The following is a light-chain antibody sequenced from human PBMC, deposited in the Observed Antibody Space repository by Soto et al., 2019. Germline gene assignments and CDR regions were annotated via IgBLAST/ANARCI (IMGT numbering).Light chain of an antibody. V-gene: IGKV3-20*01. CDR3: QHYGGSFI. CDR1: QSINSKS. J-gene: IGKJ3*01. CDR2: NTS. Sequence: EIVLTQSPGTLSLSPGEGATVSCRVSQSINSKSLVWYQRKFGQAPRLLIYNTSSRATGIPDRFSGSGCGTDFTLSISRLEPEDFAVYYCQHYGGSFIFGPGTKVDFK.